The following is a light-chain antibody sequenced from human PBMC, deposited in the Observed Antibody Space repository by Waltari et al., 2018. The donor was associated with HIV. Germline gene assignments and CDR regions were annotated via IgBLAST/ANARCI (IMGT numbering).Light chain of an antibody. CDR1: SSYIGNYNL. J-gene: IGLJ2*01. V-gene: IGLV2-23*01. CDR3: SSYGGSSNWL. Sequence: QSALTQPASVSGSPGQSITISCTGTSSYIGNYNLFPRYQQHPGKAPKLIIYEGIKRPSGVSNRISGSKSANTASLTISGLQAEDEADYFCSSYGGSSNWLFGGGTKLTVL. CDR2: EGI.